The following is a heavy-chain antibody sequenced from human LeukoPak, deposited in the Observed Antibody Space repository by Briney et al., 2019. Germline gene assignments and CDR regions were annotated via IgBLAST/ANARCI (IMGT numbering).Heavy chain of an antibody. CDR3: ARSGEMEYYFDY. V-gene: IGHV1-69*13. D-gene: IGHD3-10*01. CDR1: GGTFSSYA. Sequence: ASVKVSCKASGGTFSSYAISWVRQAPAQGLEWMGGIIPIFGTANYAQKFQGRVTITADESTSTAYMELSSLRSEDTAVYYCARSGEMEYYFDYWGQGTLVTVSS. CDR2: IIPIFGTA. J-gene: IGHJ4*02.